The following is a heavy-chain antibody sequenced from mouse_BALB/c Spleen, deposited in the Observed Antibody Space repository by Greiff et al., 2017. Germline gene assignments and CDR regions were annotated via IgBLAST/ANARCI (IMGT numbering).Heavy chain of an antibody. D-gene: IGHD1-1*01. CDR3: ASPITTVEGDY. J-gene: IGHJ2*01. V-gene: IGHV1-7*01. CDR1: GYTFTSYW. CDR2: INPSTGYT. Sequence: QVQLKESGAELAKPGASVKMSCKASGYTFTSYWMHWVKQRPGQGLEWIGYINPSTGYTEYNQKFKDKATLTADKSSSTAYMQLSSLTSEDTAVYYCASPITTVEGDYWGQGTTLTVSS.